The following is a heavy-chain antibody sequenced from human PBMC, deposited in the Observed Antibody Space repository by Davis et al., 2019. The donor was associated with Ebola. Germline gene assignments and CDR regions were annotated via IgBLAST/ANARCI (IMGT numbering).Heavy chain of an antibody. CDR1: GFTFSGSA. J-gene: IGHJ4*02. CDR3: AKLVSGY. V-gene: IGHV3-21*04. CDR2: ISSSSSYI. Sequence: GGSLRLSCAASGFTFSGSAMHWVRQASGKGLEWVSSISSSSSYIYYADSVKGRFIISRDNAKNSLYQQMNSLRDEDTAVYYCAKLVSGYWGQGTLVSVSS. D-gene: IGHD3-22*01.